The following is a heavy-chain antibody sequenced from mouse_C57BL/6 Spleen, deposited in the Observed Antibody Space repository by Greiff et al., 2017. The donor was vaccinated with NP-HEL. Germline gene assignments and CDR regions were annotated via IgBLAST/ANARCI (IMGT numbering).Heavy chain of an antibody. CDR3: ASHYDYDLYYYAMDY. Sequence: DVQLQESGGGLVQPGGSLSLSCAASGFTFTDYYMSWVRQPPGKALEWLGFIRNKANGYTTEYSESVKGRFTISRDNSQSILYLQRNALRAEDTASYCGASHYDYDLYYYAMDYWGQGTSVTVSS. V-gene: IGHV7-3*01. J-gene: IGHJ4*01. D-gene: IGHD2-4*01. CDR2: IRNKANGYTT. CDR1: GFTFTDYY.